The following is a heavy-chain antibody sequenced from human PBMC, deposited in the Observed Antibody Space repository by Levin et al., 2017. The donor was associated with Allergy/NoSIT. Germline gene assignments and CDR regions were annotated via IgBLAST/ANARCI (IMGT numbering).Heavy chain of an antibody. D-gene: IGHD3-16*01. V-gene: IGHV3-30*18. CDR2: ISYGGSNK. Sequence: GGSLRLSCAASGFTFSNYAMYWVRLAPGKGLEWVAGISYGGSNKYYADSVKGRFTISRDNSKNTVYLQMNSLRAEDTAVFYCAKERDSGAYIYWGQGTLVTVSS. CDR3: AKERDSGAYIY. CDR1: GFTFSNYA. J-gene: IGHJ4*02.